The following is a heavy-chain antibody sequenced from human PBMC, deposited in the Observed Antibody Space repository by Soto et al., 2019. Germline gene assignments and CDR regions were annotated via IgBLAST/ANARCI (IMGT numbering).Heavy chain of an antibody. V-gene: IGHV4-59*13. Sequence: SETLSLTCDVSGASITTYYWSWIRQAPGKGLEWIGNVYHTGSTDYNSSLRSRVTISVDTSKNQFSLNMNSMTAADTAVYYCARRLFGSGWTLDSWGQGALVTVSS. J-gene: IGHJ4*02. CDR2: VYHTGST. CDR3: ARRLFGSGWTLDS. D-gene: IGHD6-19*01. CDR1: GASITTYY.